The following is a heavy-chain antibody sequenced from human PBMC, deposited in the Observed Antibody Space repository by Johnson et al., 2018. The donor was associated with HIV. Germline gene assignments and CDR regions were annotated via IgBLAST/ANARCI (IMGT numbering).Heavy chain of an antibody. J-gene: IGHJ3*02. V-gene: IGHV3-30*03. CDR1: GLTFSGNG. D-gene: IGHD6-6*01. CDR2: ISYDGHNK. CDR3: ARDSEIAARRKRGAFDI. Sequence: QVQLVESGGGLVQPGRSLRLSCAASGLTFSGNGMHWTRQAPGKGLEWVAVISYDGHNKYCGDSVKGRFTISRDNSKNTLYLQMNSLRAEDTAVYYWARDSEIAARRKRGAFDIWGQGTMVTVSS.